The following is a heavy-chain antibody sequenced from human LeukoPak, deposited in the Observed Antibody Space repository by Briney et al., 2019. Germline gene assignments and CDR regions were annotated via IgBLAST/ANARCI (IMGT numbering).Heavy chain of an antibody. CDR1: GFTLSSYG. V-gene: IGHV3-30*03. CDR3: AGGYSYGRFDY. CDR2: ISYDGSNK. Sequence: GGSLRLSCAASGFTLSSYGMHWVRQAPGKGLEWVAVISYDGSNKYYADSVKGRFTISRDNSKNTLYLQMNSLGAEDTAVYYCAGGYSYGRFDYWGQGTLVTVSS. D-gene: IGHD5-18*01. J-gene: IGHJ4*02.